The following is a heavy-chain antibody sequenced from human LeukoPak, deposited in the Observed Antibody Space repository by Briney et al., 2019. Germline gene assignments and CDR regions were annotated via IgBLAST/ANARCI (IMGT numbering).Heavy chain of an antibody. V-gene: IGHV1-8*02. CDR1: GGTFSSYA. CDR2: MNPNSGNT. J-gene: IGHJ5*02. Sequence: ASVKVSCKASGGTFSSYAISWVRQAPGQGLEWMGWMNPNSGNTGYAQKFQGRVTMTRNTSISTAYMELSSLRSEDTAVYYCARFLAVTNWFDPWGQGTLVTVSS. D-gene: IGHD4-4*01. CDR3: ARFLAVTNWFDP.